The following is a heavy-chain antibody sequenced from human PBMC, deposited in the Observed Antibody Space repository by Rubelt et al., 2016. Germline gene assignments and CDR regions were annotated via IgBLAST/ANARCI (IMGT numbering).Heavy chain of an antibody. CDR2: IYPGDSDT. J-gene: IGHJ6*02. CDR3: ARRFAYCGGDCYLYGMDV. Sequence: GESLKISCKGSGYRFTSYWIGWVRQMPGKGLEWMGIIYPGDSDTKYSPSFQGQVTISADTTIRTAYLQWSSLKASDTAMYYCARRFAYCGGDCYLYGMDVWGQGTTVTVSS. CDR1: GYRFTSYW. V-gene: IGHV5-51*01. D-gene: IGHD2-21*01.